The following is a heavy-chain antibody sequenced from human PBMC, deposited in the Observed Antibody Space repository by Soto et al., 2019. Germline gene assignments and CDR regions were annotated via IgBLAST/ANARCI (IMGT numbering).Heavy chain of an antibody. CDR2: INPGDGST. D-gene: IGHD1-1*01. V-gene: IGHV1-46*01. Sequence: QVQLLQSGAEVKKPGASVKVSCRSSGYTFTSNYIHWVRQSPGQGLEWMGVINPGDGSTSYAQKCQGRITMTRETSTGIVNMELSSLESADTAVFYFARGTKFDYWGQGTLVTVSS. J-gene: IGHJ4*02. CDR3: ARGTKFDY. CDR1: GYTFTSNY.